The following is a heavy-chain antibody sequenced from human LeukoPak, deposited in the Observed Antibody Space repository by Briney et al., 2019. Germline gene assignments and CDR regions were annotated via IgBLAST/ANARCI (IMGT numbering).Heavy chain of an antibody. CDR2: INHSGST. D-gene: IGHD3-10*01. CDR3: ARGRYYKF. CDR1: GGSFSGYY. J-gene: IGHJ4*02. V-gene: IGHV4-34*01. Sequence: SETLSLTCAVYGGSFSGYYWSWIRQPPGKGLEWIGEINHSGSTNYNPSLRSGVTISVDTSKNQFSLKLSSVTAAGTAVYYCARGRYYKFWGQGTLVTVSS.